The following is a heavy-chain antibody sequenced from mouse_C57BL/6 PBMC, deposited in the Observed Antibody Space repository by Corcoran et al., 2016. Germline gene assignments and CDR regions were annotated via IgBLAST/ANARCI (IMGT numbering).Heavy chain of an antibody. V-gene: IGHV9-3*01. CDR1: GYTFTTYG. CDR2: INTYSGVP. J-gene: IGHJ2*01. D-gene: IGHD1-1*01. CDR3: ARTLDYYGSSYGTDYFDY. Sequence: QIKLVQSGPELKKPGETVKISCKASGYTFTTYGMSWVKQAPGKGLKWMGWINTYSGVPTYADDFKGRFAFSLETSASTAYLQINNLKNEDTATYFCARTLDYYGSSYGTDYFDYWGQGTTLTVSS.